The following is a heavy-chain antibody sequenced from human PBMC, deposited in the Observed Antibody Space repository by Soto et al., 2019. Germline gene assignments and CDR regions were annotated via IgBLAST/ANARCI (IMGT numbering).Heavy chain of an antibody. CDR3: ATTSHYYFDY. J-gene: IGHJ4*02. CDR1: GGSISSSSYY. Sequence: SETLSLTCTVSGGSISSSSYYWGWIRQPPGKGLEWIGSIYYSGSTYYNPSLKSRVTISVDTSKNQFSLKLSSVTAADTAVYYCATTSHYYFDYWGQGTLVTVSS. CDR2: IYYSGST. V-gene: IGHV4-39*01.